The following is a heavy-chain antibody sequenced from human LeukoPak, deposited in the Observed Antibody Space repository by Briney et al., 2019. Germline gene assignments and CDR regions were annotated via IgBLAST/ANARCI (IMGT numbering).Heavy chain of an antibody. J-gene: IGHJ2*01. V-gene: IGHV4-31*03. Sequence: SETLSLTCTVSGGSISSGSSDWGWIRQHPKRGLEWVGYINHSGSTYYNPSLGSRVTMSVDTSKNQFSLKLSSVTAADSAVYYCARAARQGFTMIVVPFFYFDLWGRGTLVTVSS. CDR1: GGSISSGSSD. CDR3: ARAARQGFTMIVVPFFYFDL. CDR2: INHSGST. D-gene: IGHD3-22*01.